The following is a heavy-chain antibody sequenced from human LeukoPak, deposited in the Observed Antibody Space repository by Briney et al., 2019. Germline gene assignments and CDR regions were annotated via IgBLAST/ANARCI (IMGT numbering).Heavy chain of an antibody. V-gene: IGHV4-39*01. CDR3: ARQVRERSSSSIHGIGY. D-gene: IGHD6-6*01. J-gene: IGHJ4*02. Sequence: SETLSLTCTVSGGSISSSSYYWGWIRQPPGKGLEWIGSIYYSGSTYYNPSLKSRVAISVDTSKNQFSLKLSSVTAADTAVYYCARQVRERSSSSIHGIGYWGQGTLVTVSS. CDR1: GGSISSSSYY. CDR2: IYYSGST.